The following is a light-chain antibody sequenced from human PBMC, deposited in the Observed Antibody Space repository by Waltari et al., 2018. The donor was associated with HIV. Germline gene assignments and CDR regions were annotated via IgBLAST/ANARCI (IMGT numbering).Light chain of an antibody. J-gene: IGKJ3*01. Sequence: DIQMTQSPSSLSASVGDRVTITCRASQTISRFLNWYQQKQGEAPKRLIYAASSLQSGVPSRFSGSVSGTDFTLTISSLQPADFATYYCQQSYTTPFTFGPGTTVDIK. CDR2: AAS. CDR3: QQSYTTPFT. V-gene: IGKV1-39*01. CDR1: QTISRF.